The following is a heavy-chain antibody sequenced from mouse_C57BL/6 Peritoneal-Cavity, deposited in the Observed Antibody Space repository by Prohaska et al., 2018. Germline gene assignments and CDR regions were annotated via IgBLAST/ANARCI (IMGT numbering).Heavy chain of an antibody. CDR2: IYPXDSYT. D-gene: IGHD2-10*02. CDR1: GYTFTSYW. Sequence: QVQLQQPGAELVKPGASVKLSCKASGYTFTSYWMQWVKQRPGQGIEWIGEIYPXDSYTSYNEKFNGKATLTVDTSSSTAYMQLSSLTSEDSAVYYCATLVFAYWGQGTLITVSA. V-gene: IGHV1-50*01. J-gene: IGHJ3*01. CDR3: ATLVFAY.